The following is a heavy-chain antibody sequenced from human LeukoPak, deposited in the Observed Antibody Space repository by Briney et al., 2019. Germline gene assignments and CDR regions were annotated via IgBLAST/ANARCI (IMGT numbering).Heavy chain of an antibody. Sequence: SVKVSCKASGGTFSSYAINWVRQAPGQGLEWMGGIIPIFGTANYAQKFQGRVTITTDESTSTAYMELSSLRSEDTAVYYCARPPRGRGGYDSSGYGTIHWGQGALVTVSS. V-gene: IGHV1-69*05. J-gene: IGHJ4*02. CDR1: GGTFSSYA. CDR2: IIPIFGTA. D-gene: IGHD3-22*01. CDR3: ARPPRGRGGYDSSGYGTIH.